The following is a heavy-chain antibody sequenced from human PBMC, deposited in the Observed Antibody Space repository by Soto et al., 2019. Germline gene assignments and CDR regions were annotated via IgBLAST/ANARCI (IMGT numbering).Heavy chain of an antibody. D-gene: IGHD2-15*01. CDR2: MNPKSANT. Sequence: ASVKASCKASRYTFISYDINWVRQATGQGLEWMGWMNPKSANTGYAQKLQGRVTMTTDTSTSTAYMELRSLRSDDTAVYYCARGFRVAATRWWFDPWGQGTLVTVS. CDR3: ARGFRVAATRWWFDP. J-gene: IGHJ5*02. CDR1: RYTFISYD. V-gene: IGHV1-8*01.